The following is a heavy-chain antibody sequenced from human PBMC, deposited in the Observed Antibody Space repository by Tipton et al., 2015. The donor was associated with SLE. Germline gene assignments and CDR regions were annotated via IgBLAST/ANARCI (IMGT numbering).Heavy chain of an antibody. J-gene: IGHJ4*02. D-gene: IGHD2-2*01. Sequence: TLSLTCTVSGGSISSSSYSWGWIRQPPGKGLEWIGTIYYSGSTYYNPSLKSRVTISVDTSKNQFSLKLSSVTAADTAVYYCARVPSVVVPAALFDYWGQGTLVTVSS. V-gene: IGHV4-39*07. CDR3: ARVPSVVVPAALFDY. CDR2: IYYSGST. CDR1: GGSISSSSYS.